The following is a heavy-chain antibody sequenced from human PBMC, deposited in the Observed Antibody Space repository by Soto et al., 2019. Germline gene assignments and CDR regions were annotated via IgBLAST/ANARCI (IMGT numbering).Heavy chain of an antibody. CDR2: ISGSGGST. Sequence: GGSLRLSCAASGFTFSSYAMSWVRQAPGKGLEWVSAISGSGGSTYYADSVKGRFTISRDNFKNTLYLQMNSLRAEDTAVYYCAIRLTSGSYYAFDIWGQGTMVTVSS. J-gene: IGHJ3*02. V-gene: IGHV3-23*01. CDR3: AIRLTSGSYYAFDI. D-gene: IGHD1-26*01. CDR1: GFTFSSYA.